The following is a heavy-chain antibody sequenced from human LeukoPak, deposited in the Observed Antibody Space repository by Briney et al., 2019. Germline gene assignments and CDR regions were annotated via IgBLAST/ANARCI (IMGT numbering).Heavy chain of an antibody. V-gene: IGHV3-43*02. Sequence: GGSLRLSCAASGFTFDDYAMYWVCQAPGKGVERVSLISGDGGSRYYADSVKGRFTISRDNSKNSLYLQMNNLRTEDTALYFCAKTAYDFWSGQSPFNWFDPWGQGTLVTVSS. CDR3: AKTAYDFWSGQSPFNWFDP. J-gene: IGHJ5*02. CDR1: GFTFDDYA. CDR2: ISGDGGSR. D-gene: IGHD3-3*01.